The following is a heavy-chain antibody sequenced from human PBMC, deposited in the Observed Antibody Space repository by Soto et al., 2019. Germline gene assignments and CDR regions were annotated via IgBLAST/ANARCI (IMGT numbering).Heavy chain of an antibody. CDR1: GFTFSSYW. Sequence: GGSLRLSCAASGFTFSSYWMSWVRQAPGKGLEWVANIKQDGSEKYYVDSVKGRFTISRDNTKNSLYLQMNSLRAEDTAVYYCARFDDFWSGYVRYGMDVWGQGTTVTVSS. CDR3: ARFDDFWSGYVRYGMDV. D-gene: IGHD3-3*01. J-gene: IGHJ6*02. CDR2: IKQDGSEK. V-gene: IGHV3-7*03.